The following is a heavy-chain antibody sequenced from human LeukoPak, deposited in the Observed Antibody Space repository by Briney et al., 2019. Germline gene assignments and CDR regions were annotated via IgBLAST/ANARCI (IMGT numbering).Heavy chain of an antibody. CDR3: ASGTFDDYGDYDRGDYFDH. J-gene: IGHJ4*02. Sequence: SETLSLTCTVSGGSITSSSSYWGRVRQPPGKGPEWIGSIYYSGLTYDNPSLKSRVSISVDPAKNHFSLKVTSVTAADTAVYYCASGTFDDYGDYDRGDYFDHWGQGTLVTVSS. D-gene: IGHD4-17*01. V-gene: IGHV4-39*02. CDR1: GGSITSSSSY. CDR2: IYYSGLT.